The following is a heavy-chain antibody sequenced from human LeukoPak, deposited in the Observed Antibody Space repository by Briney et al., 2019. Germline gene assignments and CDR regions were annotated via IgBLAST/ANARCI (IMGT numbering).Heavy chain of an antibody. CDR2: MNPNSSST. V-gene: IGHV1-8*01. J-gene: IGHJ4*02. CDR1: GYTFTSYD. CDR3: ARGLDFPQYYFDY. D-gene: IGHD2/OR15-2a*01. Sequence: ASVKVSCKASGYTFTSYDINWVRQATGQGLEWMGWMNPNSSSTGYAQKFQGRVTMTRNTSISTAYMELSSLRSEDTAVYYCARGLDFPQYYFDYWGQGTLVTVSS.